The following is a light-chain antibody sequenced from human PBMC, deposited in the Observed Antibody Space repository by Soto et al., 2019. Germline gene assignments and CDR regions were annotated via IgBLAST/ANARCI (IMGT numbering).Light chain of an antibody. CDR3: QQYNAMTWT. CDR2: DAS. Sequence: DIEMTQSPSTLSASVGDRVTITCRASQSISGWLAWYQQQTGKAPKLLMYDASDLESGVPSRFSGSGSRTEFSLTISSLQPDDFAVYYCQQYNAMTWTVGQGTKVDIK. CDR1: QSISGW. J-gene: IGKJ1*01. V-gene: IGKV1-5*01.